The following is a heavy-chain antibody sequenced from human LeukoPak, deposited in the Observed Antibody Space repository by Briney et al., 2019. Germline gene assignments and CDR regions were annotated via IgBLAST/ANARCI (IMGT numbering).Heavy chain of an antibody. CDR1: GFTFSSYA. CDR3: ARAGSDYRHYYYYYYMDV. J-gene: IGHJ6*03. D-gene: IGHD4-11*01. V-gene: IGHV3-64*01. Sequence: PGGSLRLSCAASGFTFSSYAMHWVRQAPGKGLEYVSAISSNGGSTYYANSVKGRFTISRDNSKNTLYLQMGSLRAEDMAVYYCARAGSDYRHYYYYYYMDVWGKGTTVTVSS. CDR2: ISSNGGST.